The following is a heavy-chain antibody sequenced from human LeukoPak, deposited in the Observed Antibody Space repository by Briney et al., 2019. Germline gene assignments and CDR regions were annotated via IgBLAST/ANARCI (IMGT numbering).Heavy chain of an antibody. Sequence: GGSLRLSCQASGFTFYMYAMSWVRQAPGKGLGWVASICGTAGCTFYPDSVKGRFTISRDNSKNVLYLRMNSLPAEDTAIYYCAKDRPNFHENSGHYYRRDGDSWGQGTLVTVSS. V-gene: IGHV3-23*01. CDR1: GFTFYMYA. CDR3: AKDRPNFHENSGHYYRRDGDS. J-gene: IGHJ5*01. CDR2: ICGTAGCT. D-gene: IGHD3-22*01.